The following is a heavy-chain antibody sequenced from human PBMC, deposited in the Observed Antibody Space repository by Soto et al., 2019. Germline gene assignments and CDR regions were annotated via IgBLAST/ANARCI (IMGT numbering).Heavy chain of an antibody. CDR1: GGIFSSYA. V-gene: IGHV1-69*13. CDR3: ARDLRLASRGYFDY. J-gene: IGHJ4*02. CDR2: IIPIFGTA. Sequence: SVKVSCKASGGIFSSYAISWVRQAPGQGLEWMGGIIPIFGTANYAQKFQGRVTITADESTSTAYMELSSLRSEDTAVYYCARDLRLASRGYFDYWGQGTQVTVSS. D-gene: IGHD2-15*01.